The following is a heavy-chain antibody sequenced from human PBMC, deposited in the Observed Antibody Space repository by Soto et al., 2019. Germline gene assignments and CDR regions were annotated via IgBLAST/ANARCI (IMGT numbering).Heavy chain of an antibody. D-gene: IGHD1-1*01. CDR2: VHYSGKT. V-gene: IGHV4-59*08. CDR3: AKHRLYTREMDY. CDR1: GDSITSYY. J-gene: IGHJ4*02. Sequence: QVQLQESGPGLVKPSETLSLTCTVSGDSITSYYWTWIRQPPGKGLEWIGDVHYSGKTNYNTSLKSRVTISVDTSKNQFSLKLTSVTAADTAVYYCAKHRLYTREMDYWGQGTLVTVSS.